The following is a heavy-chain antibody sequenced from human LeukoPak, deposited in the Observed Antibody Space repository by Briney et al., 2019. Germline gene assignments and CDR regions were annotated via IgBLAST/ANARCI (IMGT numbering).Heavy chain of an antibody. CDR1: GFTFGDYA. D-gene: IGHD1-1*01. V-gene: IGHV3-49*03. Sequence: GGSLRLSCTASGFTFGDYAMSWIRQAPGRGREWVGFIRSKAYGETADYAASVKGRFTISRDDSKAIAYLQMNSLKTEDTAVYHCTRDRGAYNLYDYWGQGTLVTVSS. CDR2: IRSKAYGETA. CDR3: TRDRGAYNLYDY. J-gene: IGHJ4*02.